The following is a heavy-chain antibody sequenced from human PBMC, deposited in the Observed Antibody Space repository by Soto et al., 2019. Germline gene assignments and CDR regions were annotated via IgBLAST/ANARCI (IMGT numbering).Heavy chain of an antibody. D-gene: IGHD2-15*01. CDR2: ISGSGGST. V-gene: IGHV3-23*01. CDR3: RKDIVVVVAATPGY. CDR1: GFTFSSYA. J-gene: IGHJ4*02. Sequence: GGSLRLSCAASGFTFSSYAMSWVRQAPGKGLEWVSAISGSGGSTYYADSVKGRFTISRDNSKNTLYLQMNSLRAEDTAVYYCRKDIVVVVAATPGYWGQGTLVTVSS.